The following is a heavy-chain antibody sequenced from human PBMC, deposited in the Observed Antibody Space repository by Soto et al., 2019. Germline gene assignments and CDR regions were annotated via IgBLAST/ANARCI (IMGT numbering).Heavy chain of an antibody. D-gene: IGHD4-17*01. CDR2: ISYDGSNK. V-gene: IGHV3-30-3*01. CDR3: VTPHDYADYPFDY. J-gene: IGHJ4*02. CDR1: GFTFSSYA. Sequence: QVQLVESGGGVVQPGRSLRLSCAASGFTFSSYAMHWVRQAPGKGLEWVAVISYDGSNKYYADSVKGRFTISRDNSKNTLYLQMNSLRAEDTAVYYCVTPHDYADYPFDYWGQGTLVTVSS.